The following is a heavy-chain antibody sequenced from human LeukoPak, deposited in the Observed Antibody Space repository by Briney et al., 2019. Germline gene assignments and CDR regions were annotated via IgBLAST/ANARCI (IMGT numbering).Heavy chain of an antibody. D-gene: IGHD6-13*01. V-gene: IGHV4-34*01. J-gene: IGHJ6*02. CDR1: GGSFSGYY. CDR3: ARHSIAAAGTRYYYGMDV. CDR2: INHSGST. Sequence: SETLSLICAVYGGSFSGYYWSWIRQPPGKGLEWIGEINHSGSTNYNPSLKSRVTISVDTSKNQFSLKLSSVTAADTAVYYCARHSIAAAGTRYYYGMDVWGQGTTVTVSS.